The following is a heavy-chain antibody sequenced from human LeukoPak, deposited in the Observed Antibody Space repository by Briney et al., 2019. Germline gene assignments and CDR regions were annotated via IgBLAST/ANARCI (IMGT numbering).Heavy chain of an antibody. CDR2: ISGSGDTT. D-gene: IGHD2-15*01. V-gene: IGHV3-23*01. Sequence: GGSLRLSCAASGFTFSSYARSWLRQAPGGGLEWVSAISGSGDTTYHADSVKGRFTISRDNSENRLSLQMDSLRAEDTAVYFCAKDTTAWWYHRAYMDVWGKGTTVTVSS. J-gene: IGHJ6*03. CDR1: GFTFSSYA. CDR3: AKDTTAWWYHRAYMDV.